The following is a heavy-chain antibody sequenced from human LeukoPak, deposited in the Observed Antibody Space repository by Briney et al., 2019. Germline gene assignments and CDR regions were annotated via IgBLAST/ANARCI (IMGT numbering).Heavy chain of an antibody. Sequence: GGSLRLSCAASGFIFSSYGMHWVRQAPDKGLEWVAFTRYDGSRKYYADSVRGRFTISRDNSKSTLSLQMNSLRAEDTAIYYCATYRQVLLPFESWGQGTLVTVSS. D-gene: IGHD2-8*02. V-gene: IGHV3-30*02. CDR1: GFIFSSYG. CDR3: ATYRQVLLPFES. CDR2: TRYDGSRK. J-gene: IGHJ4*02.